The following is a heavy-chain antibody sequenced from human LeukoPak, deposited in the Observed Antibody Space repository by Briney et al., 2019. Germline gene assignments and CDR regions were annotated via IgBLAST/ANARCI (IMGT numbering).Heavy chain of an antibody. CDR2: ISYDGSNK. CDR3: ARDSLYYYDSSGYYPTGAFDI. D-gene: IGHD3-22*01. Sequence: GRSLRLSCAASGFTFSSYAMHWVRQAPGKGLEWAAVISYDGSNKYYPDSVKGRFTISRDNSKNTLYLQMNSLRAEDTAVYYCARDSLYYYDSSGYYPTGAFDIWGQGTMVTVSS. CDR1: GFTFSSYA. V-gene: IGHV3-30-3*01. J-gene: IGHJ3*02.